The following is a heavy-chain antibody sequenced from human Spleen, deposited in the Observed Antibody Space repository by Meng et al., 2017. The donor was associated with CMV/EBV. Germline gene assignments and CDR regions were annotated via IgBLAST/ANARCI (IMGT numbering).Heavy chain of an antibody. J-gene: IGHJ4*02. CDR2: IYYSGST. Sequence: SETLSLTCTVSGGSVSSGSYYWSWIRQPPGKGLEWIGYIYYSGSTNYNPSLKSRVTISVDTPKKQFSLKLTSVTAADTAVYYCARLEVPAAVDYWGQGTLVTVSS. V-gene: IGHV4-61*01. CDR3: ARLEVPAAVDY. D-gene: IGHD2-2*01. CDR1: GGSVSSGSYY.